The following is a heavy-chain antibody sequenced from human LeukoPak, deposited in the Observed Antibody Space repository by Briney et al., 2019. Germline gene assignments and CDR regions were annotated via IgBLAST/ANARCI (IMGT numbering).Heavy chain of an antibody. J-gene: IGHJ3*02. CDR1: GFTFSLHW. D-gene: IGHD5-24*01. V-gene: IGHV3-7*01. CDR2: IKQDGSEK. Sequence: PGGSLRLSCAVSGFTFSLHWMSWVRQAPGKGLEWVANIKQDGSEKYYVDSVKGRFTISRDNAKNSLYLQMNSLRAEDTAVYYCARLTVEMATIIPRDAFDIWGQGTMVTVSS. CDR3: ARLTVEMATIIPRDAFDI.